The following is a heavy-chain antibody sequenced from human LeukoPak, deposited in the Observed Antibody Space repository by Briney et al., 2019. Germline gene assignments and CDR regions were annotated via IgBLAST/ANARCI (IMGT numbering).Heavy chain of an antibody. D-gene: IGHD2-2*01. CDR2: ISGSGGST. CDR3: AREAVVVPAPIN. V-gene: IGHV3-23*01. J-gene: IGHJ4*02. CDR1: GFTFISYA. Sequence: PGGALRLSCAASGFTFISYAMSWVLQAPGKGLEWFSAISGSGGSTYYADSVKGRFTISRDNAKNSLYLQMNSLRAEDTAVYYCAREAVVVPAPINWGQETLVTVSS.